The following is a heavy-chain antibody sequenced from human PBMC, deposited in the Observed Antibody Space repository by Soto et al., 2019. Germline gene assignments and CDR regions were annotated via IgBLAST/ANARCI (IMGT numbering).Heavy chain of an antibody. J-gene: IGHJ3*02. CDR2: IYYSGST. Sequence: QVQLQESGPGLVKPSETLSLTCTVSGGSISSGGYHWSWIRQHPGKGLEWIGYIYYSGSTYYNPSLKSRVTISVDTSKNQFSLKLSSVTAADTAVYFCARDGTLVGVFDIWGPGTLVTVSS. CDR3: ARDGTLVGVFDI. D-gene: IGHD1-26*01. V-gene: IGHV4-31*03. CDR1: GGSISSGGYH.